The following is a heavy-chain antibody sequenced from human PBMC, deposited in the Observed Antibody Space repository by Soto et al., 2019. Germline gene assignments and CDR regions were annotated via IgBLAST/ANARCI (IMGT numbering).Heavy chain of an antibody. Sequence: QVQLVQSGAEVKKPGSSVKVSYKASGGTFSSYAISWVRQAPGQGLEWMGGIIPIFGTANYAQKFQGRVTITEDEPTSTAYMELSSLRSEDTAVYYCASMYYYGSGSSYYYYGMDVWGQGTTVTVSS. J-gene: IGHJ6*02. D-gene: IGHD3-10*01. V-gene: IGHV1-69*01. CDR2: IIPIFGTA. CDR1: GGTFSSYA. CDR3: ASMYYYGSGSSYYYYGMDV.